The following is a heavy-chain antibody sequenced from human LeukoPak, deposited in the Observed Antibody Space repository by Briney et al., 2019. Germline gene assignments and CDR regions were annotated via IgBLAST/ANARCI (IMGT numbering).Heavy chain of an antibody. CDR3: ARVPLNYYYYMDV. CDR2: IKQDGSEK. CDR1: GGSISSSSYY. V-gene: IGHV3-7*01. J-gene: IGHJ6*03. Sequence: ETLSLTCTVSGGSISSSSYYWGWIRQPPGKGLEWMANIKQDGSEKFYVDSVKGRFTISRDNAKNSLYLQMNSLRAEDTAVYNCARVPLNYYYYMDVWGKGTTVTVSS.